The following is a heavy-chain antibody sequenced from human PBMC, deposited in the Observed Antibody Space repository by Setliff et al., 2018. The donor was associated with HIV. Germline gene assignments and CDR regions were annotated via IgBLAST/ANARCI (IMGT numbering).Heavy chain of an antibody. Sequence: PSETLSLTCTVSGGSINRSYWSWIRQSPGKGLEWLGNVYHTGNSHYNPSLKSRVAMSVDTSTSQFSLRLTSMTAADTAVYYCARAYYDHLWASYRFDYWGQGTLVTVPQ. CDR3: ARAYYDHLWASYRFDY. CDR2: VYHTGNS. V-gene: IGHV4-59*01. CDR1: GGSINRSY. J-gene: IGHJ4*02. D-gene: IGHD3-16*02.